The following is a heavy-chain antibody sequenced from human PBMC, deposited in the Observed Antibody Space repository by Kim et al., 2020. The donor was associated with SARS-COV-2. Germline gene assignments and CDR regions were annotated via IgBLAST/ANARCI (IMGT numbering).Heavy chain of an antibody. J-gene: IGHJ4*02. Sequence: ASVKVSCKASGYTFTKYGVHWVRQAPGQSLEWMGWVNAGNGDTHYSPKFQDRDTITRDTSATTVYMELSSLRSEDTAVYYCARPSFCAYGICPYYDYWGQGPLVPVS. CDR1: GYTFTKYG. D-gene: IGHD2-8*01. CDR3: ARPSFCAYGICPYYDY. CDR2: VNAGNGDT. V-gene: IGHV1-3*01.